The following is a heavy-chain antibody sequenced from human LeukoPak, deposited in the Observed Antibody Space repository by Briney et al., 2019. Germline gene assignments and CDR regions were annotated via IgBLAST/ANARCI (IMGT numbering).Heavy chain of an antibody. CDR1: GYSTSSGYY. J-gene: IGHJ4*02. D-gene: IGHD3-10*01. CDR2: IYHSGST. CDR3: ARIEYYYGSGSYYNELLDY. V-gene: IGHV4-38-2*02. Sequence: PSETLSLTCTVSGYSTSSGYYWGWIRQPPGKGLEWIGSIYHSGSTYYNPSLKSRVTISVDTSKNQFSLKLSSVTAADTAVYYCARIEYYYGSGSYYNELLDYWGQGTLVTVSS.